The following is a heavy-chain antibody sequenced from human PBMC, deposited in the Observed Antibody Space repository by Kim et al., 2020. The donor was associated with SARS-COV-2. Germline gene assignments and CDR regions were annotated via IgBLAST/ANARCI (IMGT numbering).Heavy chain of an antibody. CDR1: GGSISSYY. V-gene: IGHV4-59*01. D-gene: IGHD5-18*01. Sequence: SETLSLTCTVSGGSISSYYWSWIRQPPGKGLEWIGYIYYSGSTNYNPSLKSRVTISVDTSKNQFSLKLSSVTAADTAVYYCARDYSYGSNWFDPWGQGTLVTVSS. CDR3: ARDYSYGSNWFDP. CDR2: IYYSGST. J-gene: IGHJ5*02.